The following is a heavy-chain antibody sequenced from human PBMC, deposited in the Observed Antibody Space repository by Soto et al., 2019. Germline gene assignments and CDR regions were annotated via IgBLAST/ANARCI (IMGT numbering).Heavy chain of an antibody. J-gene: IGHJ4*02. D-gene: IGHD3-22*01. CDR2: IYHTGKT. CDR3: ARTLSQSSAYGY. V-gene: IGHV4-4*02. CDR1: GDSFSGNNW. Sequence: QVQLQESGPGLVKPSGTLSLTCVVSGDSFSGNNWWSWVRQSPAKGLEWIAEIYHTGKTNLNPSLESRVTISLDKSKNLLSLKLTSVTAADTAVYFCARTLSQSSAYGYWGLGRLVTISS.